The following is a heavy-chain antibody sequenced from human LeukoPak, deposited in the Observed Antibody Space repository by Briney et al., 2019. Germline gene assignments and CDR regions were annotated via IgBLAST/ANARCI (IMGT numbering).Heavy chain of an antibody. J-gene: IGHJ6*03. CDR3: SRLTHSYYSDTSGYYPYYYMDV. CDR1: AGSVSSSDYY. D-gene: IGHD3-22*01. Sequence: SETLSLTCTVSAGSVSSSDYYWGWIRQSPGKGLEWIGRISYSGNTYYNPSLKSRVTISVDTSRNHFSLRLSSVTAADTAVYFCSRLTHSYYSDTSGYYPYYYMDVWGEGTTVTVSS. V-gene: IGHV4-39*02. CDR2: ISYSGNT.